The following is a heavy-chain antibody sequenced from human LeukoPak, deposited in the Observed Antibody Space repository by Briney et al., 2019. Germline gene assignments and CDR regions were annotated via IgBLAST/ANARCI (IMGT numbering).Heavy chain of an antibody. CDR2: IWYDGSNK. CDR1: GFTFSSYG. D-gene: IGHD3-22*01. J-gene: IGHJ4*02. V-gene: IGHV3-33*01. Sequence: GGSLRLSCAASGFTFSSYGMHRVRQAPGKGLEWVALIWYDGSNKNYADSVKGRFTISRDNSETALYLQMNSLRAEDTAVYYCARGNHDSTGYFFDFWGQGTPVTVSS. CDR3: ARGNHDSTGYFFDF.